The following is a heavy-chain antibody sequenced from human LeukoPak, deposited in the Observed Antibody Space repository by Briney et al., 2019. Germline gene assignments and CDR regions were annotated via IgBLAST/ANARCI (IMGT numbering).Heavy chain of an antibody. Sequence: SVKVSCTASGGTLSSYAISWVRQAPGQGLEWMGGIIPIFGTANYAQKFQGRVTITADESTSTAYMELSSLRSEDTAVYYCARDGMYSGSYYPFDYWGQGTLVTVSS. D-gene: IGHD1-26*01. CDR2: IIPIFGTA. V-gene: IGHV1-69*13. J-gene: IGHJ4*02. CDR1: GGTLSSYA. CDR3: ARDGMYSGSYYPFDY.